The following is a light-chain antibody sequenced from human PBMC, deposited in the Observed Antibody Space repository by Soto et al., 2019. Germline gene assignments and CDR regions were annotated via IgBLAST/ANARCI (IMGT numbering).Light chain of an antibody. V-gene: IGKV3-15*01. CDR2: GAS. CDR3: QKYNNWPLN. J-gene: IGKJ5*01. CDR1: QSVSSN. Sequence: EIVMTQSPATLSVFPGERANLSCRASQSVSSNLAWYQQKPGQAPRLLIYGASSRATGIPVRFSGSGSGTEFTLTISSLQSEDFAVYYCQKYNNWPLNCGQGIRREIK.